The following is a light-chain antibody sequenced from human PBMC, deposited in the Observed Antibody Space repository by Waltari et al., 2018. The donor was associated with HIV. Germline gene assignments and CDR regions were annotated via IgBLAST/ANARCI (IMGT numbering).Light chain of an antibody. CDR1: QTISNW. Sequence: DIQMTQSPSTLSASVGDRVTITCRASQTISNWLAWYQQKPGEAPQLLIYKASTLESGVPSRFSGSGSGTEFTLTISSLQPDDFVTYYCQYYKTFGQGTRLEIK. J-gene: IGKJ5*01. CDR3: QYYKT. V-gene: IGKV1-5*03. CDR2: KAS.